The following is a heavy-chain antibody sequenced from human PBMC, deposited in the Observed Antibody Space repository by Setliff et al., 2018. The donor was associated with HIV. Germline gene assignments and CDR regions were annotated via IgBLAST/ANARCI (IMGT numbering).Heavy chain of an antibody. Sequence: GGSLRLSCAASGFTFDDYAMHWVRQAPGKGLEWVSGISWNSGSIGYADSVKGRFTISRDNAKNSLYLQMDSLRVEDTTVYYCTRKLAPGHGMDV. D-gene: IGHD3-3*02. J-gene: IGHJ6*01. CDR3: TRKLAPGHGMDV. CDR1: GFTFDDYA. V-gene: IGHV3-9*01. CDR2: ISWNSGSI.